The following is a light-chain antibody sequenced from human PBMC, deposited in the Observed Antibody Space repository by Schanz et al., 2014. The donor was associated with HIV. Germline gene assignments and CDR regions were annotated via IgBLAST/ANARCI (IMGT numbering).Light chain of an antibody. CDR1: QSVSSN. V-gene: IGKV3-15*01. Sequence: EIVMTQSPATLSVSPGERATLSCRASQSVSSNLAWYQQKPGQAPRLLIYGASTRATDIPARFSGSGFETDFTLTISSLEPEDSAVYYCQQRDNWPLTFGGGTKVEIK. J-gene: IGKJ4*01. CDR3: QQRDNWPLT. CDR2: GAS.